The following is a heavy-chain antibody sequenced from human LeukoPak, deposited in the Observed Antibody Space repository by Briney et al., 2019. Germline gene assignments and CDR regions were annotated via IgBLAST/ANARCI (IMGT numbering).Heavy chain of an antibody. Sequence: ASVKVSCKASGYTFTGYYMYWVRQAPGQGLEWMGWINPNSGGTNYAQKFQGRVTMTRDTSISTAYMELSRLRSDDTAVYYCARTVKGKDGQWLVLVYWGQGTLVTVSS. D-gene: IGHD6-19*01. J-gene: IGHJ4*02. V-gene: IGHV1-2*02. CDR2: INPNSGGT. CDR3: ARTVKGKDGQWLVLVY. CDR1: GYTFTGYY.